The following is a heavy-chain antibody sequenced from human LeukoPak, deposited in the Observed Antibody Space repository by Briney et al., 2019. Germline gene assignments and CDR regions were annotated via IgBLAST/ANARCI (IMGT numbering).Heavy chain of an antibody. J-gene: IGHJ4*02. CDR2: INQDGSET. Sequence: GGSLRLSCAASGFTFSNYWMNRVRQAPGKGLEWVANINQDGSETYYVDSVKGRFTISRDNARNSLYLQVNSLRAEDTAVYYCARDRVWTVLYWGQGTLVTVSS. D-gene: IGHD6-13*01. CDR1: GFTFSNYW. CDR3: ARDRVWTVLY. V-gene: IGHV3-7*01.